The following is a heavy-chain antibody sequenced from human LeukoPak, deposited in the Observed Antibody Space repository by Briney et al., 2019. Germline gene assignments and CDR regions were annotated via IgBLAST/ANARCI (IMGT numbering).Heavy chain of an antibody. CDR1: GYSFTSYW. D-gene: IGHD2-2*01. Sequence: GESLRISCKGSGYSFTSYWISWVRQMPGKGLEWMGRIDPSDSYTNYSPSFQGHGTISADKSISTAYLQWSSLKASDTAMYYCAILVVPAAWTNYYYYYGMDVWGKGTTVTVSS. V-gene: IGHV5-10-1*01. CDR3: AILVVPAAWTNYYYYYGMDV. CDR2: IDPSDSYT. J-gene: IGHJ6*04.